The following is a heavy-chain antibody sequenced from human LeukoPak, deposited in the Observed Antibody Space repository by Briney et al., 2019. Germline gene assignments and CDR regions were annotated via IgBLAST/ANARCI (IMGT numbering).Heavy chain of an antibody. D-gene: IGHD4-17*01. J-gene: IGHJ4*02. CDR1: GVSFDDYY. CDR3: TRMTTGHDY. V-gene: IGHV4-34*04. Sequence: SETLSLTCAVSGVSFDDYYWAWVRQTPGKGLEWIGEINHSGYTNDSPSLKSRATLSIDTSRKQFSLNLRSVTVADAGIYYCTRMTTGHDYWGQGTLVTVSS. CDR2: INHSGYT.